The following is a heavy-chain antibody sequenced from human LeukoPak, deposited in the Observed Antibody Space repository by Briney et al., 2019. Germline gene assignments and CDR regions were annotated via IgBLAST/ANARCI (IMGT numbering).Heavy chain of an antibody. J-gene: IGHJ4*02. V-gene: IGHV1-69*05. CDR3: ARVGSSSWSNGYDY. D-gene: IGHD6-13*01. Sequence: VASAKVSCKASGGTFSSYAISWVRQAPGQGLEWMGGIIPIFGTANYAQKFQGRVTITTDESTSTAYMELSSLRSEDTAVYYCARVGSSSWSNGYDYWGQGTLVTVSS. CDR1: GGTFSSYA. CDR2: IIPIFGTA.